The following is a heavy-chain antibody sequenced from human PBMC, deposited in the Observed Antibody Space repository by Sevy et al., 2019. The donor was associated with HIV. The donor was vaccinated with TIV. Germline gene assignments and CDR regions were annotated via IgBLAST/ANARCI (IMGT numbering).Heavy chain of an antibody. CDR2: IKSKTDGGIT. D-gene: IGHD1-26*01. V-gene: IGHV3-15*01. CDR3: TKVMEIGQELKSYYMDV. CDR1: GFTFSNTW. Sequence: GGSLRLSCADSGFTFSNTWMSWIRQAPGKGLEWVGRIKSKTDGGITDYAAPVKGRFSISRDDSKNTLYLQMSSLKTEDTALYYCTKVMEIGQELKSYYMDVWGKGTTVTVSS. J-gene: IGHJ6*03.